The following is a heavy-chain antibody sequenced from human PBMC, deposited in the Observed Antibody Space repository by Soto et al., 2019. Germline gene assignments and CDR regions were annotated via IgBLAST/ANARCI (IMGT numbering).Heavy chain of an antibody. CDR1: GYTFTSYA. Sequence: QVQLVQSGAEVKKPGASVKVSCKASGYTFTSYAMHWVRQAPGQRLEWMGWINAGNGNTKYSQKFQGRVTITRDTSASTAYMELSSLRSEDTAVYYCARDSPDTAMAYGMDVWGQGTTVTVSS. D-gene: IGHD5-18*01. CDR3: ARDSPDTAMAYGMDV. V-gene: IGHV1-3*01. CDR2: INAGNGNT. J-gene: IGHJ6*02.